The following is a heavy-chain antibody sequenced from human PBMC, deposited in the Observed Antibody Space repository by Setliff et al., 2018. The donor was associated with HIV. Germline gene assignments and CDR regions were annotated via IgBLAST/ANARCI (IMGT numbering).Heavy chain of an antibody. D-gene: IGHD2-8*01. V-gene: IGHV4-4*07. CDR2: INPRGSS. CDR3: ARQERYCTSDDCYRYFNY. CDR1: GDSVNGYY. J-gene: IGHJ4*02. Sequence: SETLSLTCTVSGDSVNGYYWSWIRQPAGKGLEWVGRINPRGSSNYNPSLNSRVAVSLDTSKNKFSLKLSSVTAADTAVYYCARQERYCTSDDCYRYFNYWGQGTLVTVSS.